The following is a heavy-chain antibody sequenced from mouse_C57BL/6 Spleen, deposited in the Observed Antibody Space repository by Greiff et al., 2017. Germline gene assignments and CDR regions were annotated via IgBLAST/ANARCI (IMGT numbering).Heavy chain of an antibody. CDR2: IYPGDGDT. J-gene: IGHJ3*01. V-gene: IGHV1-82*01. Sequence: QVQLKQSGPELVKPGASVKISCKASGYAFSSSWMNWVKQRPGKGLEWIGRIYPGDGDTNYNGKFKGKATLTADKSSSTAYMQLSSLTSEDAAVYCCAREEGAWLAYWGQGTLVTVSA. CDR1: GYAFSSSW. CDR3: AREEGAWLAY.